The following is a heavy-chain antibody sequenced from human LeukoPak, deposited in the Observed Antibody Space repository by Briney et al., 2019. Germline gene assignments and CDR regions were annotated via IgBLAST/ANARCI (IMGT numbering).Heavy chain of an antibody. J-gene: IGHJ6*04. Sequence: ASVKVSCKASGYTFTSYGISWVRQAPGQGLEWMGWISAYNGNTNYAQKLQGRVTMTTDTSTSTAYMELRSLRSDDTAVYYCARGAAGYYKRYHYGMDVWGKGTTVTVSS. V-gene: IGHV1-18*04. D-gene: IGHD3-9*01. CDR1: GYTFTSYG. CDR2: ISAYNGNT. CDR3: ARGAAGYYKRYHYGMDV.